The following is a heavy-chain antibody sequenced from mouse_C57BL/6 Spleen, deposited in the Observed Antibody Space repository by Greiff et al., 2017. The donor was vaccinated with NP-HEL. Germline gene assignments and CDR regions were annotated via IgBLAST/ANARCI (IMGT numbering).Heavy chain of an antibody. CDR1: GYTFTSYT. D-gene: IGHD4-1*02. Sequence: VQRVESGAELARPGASVKMSCKASGYTFTSYTMHWVKQRPGQGLEWIGYINPSSGYTKYNQKFKDKATLTADKSSSTAYMQLSSLTSEDSAVYYCARSPTGPEAYWGQGTLVTVSA. CDR2: INPSSGYT. J-gene: IGHJ3*01. CDR3: ARSPTGPEAY. V-gene: IGHV1-4*01.